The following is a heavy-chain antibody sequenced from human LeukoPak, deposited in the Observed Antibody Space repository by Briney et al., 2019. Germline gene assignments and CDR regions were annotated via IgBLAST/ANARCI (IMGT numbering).Heavy chain of an antibody. V-gene: IGHV3-74*01. D-gene: IGHD6-13*01. Sequence: GGSLRLSCAASGFTLSSYWMRWVRHVPGKGLVWVSRIKSDGSDTRYADSVKGRFTISRDNAKNTLYLQMNSLRAEDTAVYYCAKDTVWGAAAGSGGFDYWGQGTLVTVSS. CDR2: IKSDGSDT. J-gene: IGHJ4*02. CDR3: AKDTVWGAAAGSGGFDY. CDR1: GFTLSSYW.